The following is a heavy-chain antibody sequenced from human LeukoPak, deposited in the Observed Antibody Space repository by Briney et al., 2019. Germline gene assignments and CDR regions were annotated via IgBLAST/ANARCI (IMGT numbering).Heavy chain of an antibody. J-gene: IGHJ6*02. D-gene: IGHD1-26*01. CDR1: GYTFTSYA. V-gene: IGHV1-3*01. CDR2: INAGNGNT. Sequence: ASVKVSCKASGYTFTSYAMHWVRQAPGQRLEWMGWINAGNGNTKYSQKFQGRVTITRDTSASTAYMELSSLRSEDTAVYYCARERVGALYCYYGMDVWGQGTTVTVSS. CDR3: ARERVGALYCYYGMDV.